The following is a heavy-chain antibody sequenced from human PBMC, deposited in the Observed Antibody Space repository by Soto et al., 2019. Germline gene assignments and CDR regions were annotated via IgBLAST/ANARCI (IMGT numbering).Heavy chain of an antibody. CDR2: ISAYNGNT. CDR3: TRDRFEGIYYDSSGYNNWFDP. D-gene: IGHD3-22*01. V-gene: IGHV1-18*01. Sequence: GASVKVSCKASGYTFTSYGISWVRRAPGQGLEWMGWISAYNGNTNYAQRLEGRVTMTTDTSTSTAYMELRSLRSDDTAVYYCTRDRFEGIYYDSSGYNNWFDPWGQGTLVTVSS. J-gene: IGHJ5*02. CDR1: GYTFTSYG.